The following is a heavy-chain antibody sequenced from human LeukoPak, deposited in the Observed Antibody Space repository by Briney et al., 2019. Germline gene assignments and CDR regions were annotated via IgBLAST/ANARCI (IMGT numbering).Heavy chain of an antibody. CDR3: ARREDIVVVPAAIGAFDI. CDR1: GGSFSGYY. Sequence: SETLSLTCAVYGGSFSGYYWSWIRQPPGKGLEWIGEINHSGSTNYNPSLKSRVTISVDTSKNRFSLKLSSVTAADTAVYYCARREDIVVVPAAIGAFDIWGQGTMVTVSS. D-gene: IGHD2-2*01. CDR2: INHSGST. V-gene: IGHV4-34*01. J-gene: IGHJ3*02.